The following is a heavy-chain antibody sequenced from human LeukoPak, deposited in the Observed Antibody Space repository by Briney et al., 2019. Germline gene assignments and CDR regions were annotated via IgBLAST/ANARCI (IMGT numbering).Heavy chain of an antibody. V-gene: IGHV3-33*06. CDR1: GFTFSSYG. Sequence: GGSLRLSCAASGFTFSSYGMHWVRQAPGKGLEWVAVIWYDGSNKYYADSVKGRFTISRDNSKNTLFLQMNSLRAEDTAVYYCAKNLYCGGGSCYPSALGMDVWGQGTTVTVSS. J-gene: IGHJ6*02. CDR3: AKNLYCGGGSCYPSALGMDV. D-gene: IGHD2-15*01. CDR2: IWYDGSNK.